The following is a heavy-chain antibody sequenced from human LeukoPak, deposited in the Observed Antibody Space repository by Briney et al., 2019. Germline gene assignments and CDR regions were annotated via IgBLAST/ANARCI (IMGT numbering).Heavy chain of an antibody. CDR1: GGSITGYY. Sequence: SETLSLTCTVSGGSITGYYWSWIRQPPGKGLEWIGEINHSGSTNYNPSLKSRVTISVDTSKNQFSLKLSSVTAADTAVYYCASTRKNYDFWSGYFNAEYFQHWGQGTLVTVSS. CDR2: INHSGST. CDR3: ASTRKNYDFWSGYFNAEYFQH. D-gene: IGHD3-3*01. J-gene: IGHJ1*01. V-gene: IGHV4-34*01.